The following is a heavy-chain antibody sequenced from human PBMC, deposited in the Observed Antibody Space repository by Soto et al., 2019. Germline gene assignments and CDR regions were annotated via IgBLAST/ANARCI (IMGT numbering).Heavy chain of an antibody. CDR2: INTYNGNT. V-gene: IGHV1-18*01. Sequence: QVQLVQSGAEVEKPGASVKVSCEASGYTFTNYGICWVRQAPGQGLEWMGWINTYNGNTNYAQMLQGRVTMTTDTSTSTAYMELRSLRSDDTAVYYCAGSETKWFAESMFDYWGQGTLVTVSS. J-gene: IGHJ4*02. D-gene: IGHD3-10*01. CDR3: AGSETKWFAESMFDY. CDR1: GYTFTNYG.